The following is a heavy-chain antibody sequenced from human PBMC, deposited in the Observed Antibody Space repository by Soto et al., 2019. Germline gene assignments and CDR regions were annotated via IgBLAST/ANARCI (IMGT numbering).Heavy chain of an antibody. V-gene: IGHV1-69*01. CDR2: IIPLFGTA. Sequence: QVQLVQSGAEVKKPGSSVNVSCKSSGGTFSTYAIDWVRQAPGQGLEWMGGIIPLFGTAKYAQNFQDRITITADESTNTAYMELRSLRSQDTAVYYCARGVHYDSSGYYYFYWGQGTLVTVSS. D-gene: IGHD3-22*01. CDR3: ARGVHYDSSGYYYFY. J-gene: IGHJ4*02. CDR1: GGTFSTYA.